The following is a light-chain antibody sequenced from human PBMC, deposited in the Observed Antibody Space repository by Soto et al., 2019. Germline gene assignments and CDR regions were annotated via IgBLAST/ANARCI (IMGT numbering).Light chain of an antibody. V-gene: IGKV1-39*01. Sequence: DIDVTHSPSSLCASVGDRVTIPCRASQSISSYLNWYQQKPGKAPKLLIYAASRLQSGVTSRFSGSGSVTDFTLTISSLQPEDFSPYYCQQSYSTPWTFGQGTKLDVK. CDR1: QSISSY. CDR2: AAS. CDR3: QQSYSTPWT. J-gene: IGKJ1*01.